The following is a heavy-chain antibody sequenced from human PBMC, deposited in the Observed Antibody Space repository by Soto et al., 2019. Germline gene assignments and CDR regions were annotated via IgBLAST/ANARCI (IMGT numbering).Heavy chain of an antibody. Sequence: PSETLSLTCAVYGGSFSGYYWSWIRQPPGKGLEWIGEINHSGSTNYNPSLKSRVTISVDTSKNQFSLKLSSVTAADTAVYYCARGYYYDSSGYYPDGGGAFDIWGQGTMVTVSS. J-gene: IGHJ3*02. D-gene: IGHD3-22*01. CDR1: GGSFSGYY. CDR2: INHSGST. V-gene: IGHV4-34*01. CDR3: ARGYYYDSSGYYPDGGGAFDI.